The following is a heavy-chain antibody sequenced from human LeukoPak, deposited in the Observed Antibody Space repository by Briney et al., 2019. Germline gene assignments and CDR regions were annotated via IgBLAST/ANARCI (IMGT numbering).Heavy chain of an antibody. D-gene: IGHD3-10*01. CDR3: ARAVGGDGSGSL. CDR1: GGSFSGYY. J-gene: IGHJ4*02. CDR2: SYYRVTS. V-gene: IGHV4-59*01. Sequence: SETLSLTYAVYGGSFSGYYWSWIRQPPGRGLEWIGYSYYRVTSDYNPSLKSRVTMSVDMSTSQISLKLSSVTAADTAVYYCARAVGGDGSGSLWGPGTLVTVSS.